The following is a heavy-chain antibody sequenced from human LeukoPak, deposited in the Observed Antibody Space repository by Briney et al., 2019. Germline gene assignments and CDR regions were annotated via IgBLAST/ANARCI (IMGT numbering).Heavy chain of an antibody. D-gene: IGHD1-26*01. CDR1: GFTVSSNY. CDR2: IYSGGST. J-gene: IGHJ4*02. CDR3: ASNGENSGTFLQFDC. Sequence: GGSLRLSCAASGFTVSSNYMSWVRQAPGKGLEWVSVIYSGGSTYYADSVKGRFTISRDNSKNTLYLQMNSLRAEDTAVYYCASNGENSGTFLQFDCWGQGTLVTVSS. V-gene: IGHV3-66*01.